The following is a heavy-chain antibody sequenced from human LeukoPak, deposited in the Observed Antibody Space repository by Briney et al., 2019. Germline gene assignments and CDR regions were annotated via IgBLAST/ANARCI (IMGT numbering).Heavy chain of an antibody. CDR3: ACITIFGVASY. Sequence: QPGASLRLSCAASGFTFSSYAMSLVRQAPGKGLEWVSAISGSGGSTYYADSVKGRSTISRDNSKNTLYLQMNSLRAEDTAVYYCACITIFGVASYWGQGTLVTVSS. CDR2: ISGSGGST. D-gene: IGHD3-3*01. J-gene: IGHJ4*02. CDR1: GFTFSSYA. V-gene: IGHV3-23*01.